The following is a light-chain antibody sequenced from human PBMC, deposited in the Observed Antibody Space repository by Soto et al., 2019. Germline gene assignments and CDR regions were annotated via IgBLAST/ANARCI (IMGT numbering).Light chain of an antibody. CDR1: SSDVGGYNY. V-gene: IGLV2-14*01. CDR2: DVS. CDR3: SSYTSSSTLYV. J-gene: IGLJ1*01. Sequence: SVLTQPASVSVSPGQSITISCTGTSSDVGGYNYVSWYQQHPGKAPKLMIYDVSNRPSGVSNRSSGSKSGNTASLTISGLQAEDEADYYCSSYTSSSTLYVFGTGTKVTVL.